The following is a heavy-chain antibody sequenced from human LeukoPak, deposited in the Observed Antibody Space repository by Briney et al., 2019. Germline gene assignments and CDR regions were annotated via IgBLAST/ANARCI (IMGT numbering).Heavy chain of an antibody. CDR3: ARDLYGDDAFDI. J-gene: IGHJ3*02. CDR1: GYTFTSYA. D-gene: IGHD2/OR15-2a*01. V-gene: IGHV1-3*01. CDR2: INAGNGNT. Sequence: ASVKVSCRASGYTFTSYAMHWVRQAPAQRLEWMGWINAGNGNTKYSQKFQGRVTITRDTSASTAYMELSSLRSEDTAVYYCARDLYGDDAFDIWGQGTMVTVSS.